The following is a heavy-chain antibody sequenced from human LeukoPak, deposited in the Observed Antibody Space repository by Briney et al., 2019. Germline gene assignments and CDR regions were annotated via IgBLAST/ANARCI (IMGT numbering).Heavy chain of an antibody. Sequence: PGGSLRLSCAASGFTFSSYGVHWVRQAPGKGLEWAAFIRYDGSNKYYADSVKGRFTISRDNSKNTLCLQMNSLRAEDTAVYYCAGASSNAFDIWGQGTMVTVSS. D-gene: IGHD2-15*01. V-gene: IGHV3-30*02. CDR1: GFTFSSYG. J-gene: IGHJ3*02. CDR3: AGASSNAFDI. CDR2: IRYDGSNK.